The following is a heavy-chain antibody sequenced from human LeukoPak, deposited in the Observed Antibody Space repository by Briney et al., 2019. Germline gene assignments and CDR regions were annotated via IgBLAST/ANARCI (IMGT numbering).Heavy chain of an antibody. V-gene: IGHV4-38-2*02. CDR3: ARERYHCSSTSCYHVADY. D-gene: IGHD2-2*01. CDR1: GYSISSGYY. CDR2: IYHSGST. J-gene: IGHJ4*02. Sequence: SETLSLTCAVSGYSISSGYYWGWIRQPPGKGLEWIGSIYHSGSTYYNPSLKSRVTISVDTSKNQFSLKLSSVTAADTAVYYCARERYHCSSTSCYHVADYWGQGTLVTVSS.